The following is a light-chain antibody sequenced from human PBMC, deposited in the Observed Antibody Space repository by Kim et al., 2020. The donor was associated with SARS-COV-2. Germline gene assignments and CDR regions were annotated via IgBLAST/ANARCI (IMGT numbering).Light chain of an antibody. V-gene: IGLV1-47*01. CDR2: RNN. CDR1: RSNIGTNY. CDR3: ASWDDSLRAWV. Sequence: QSVLTQPPSTSGTPGQRVTISCSGGRSNIGTNYVYWYQQLPETAPKLLISRNNQRPSGVPERFSGSESGTSASLAITDLRSEDEADYYCASWDDSLRAWVFGGGTQLTVL. J-gene: IGLJ3*02.